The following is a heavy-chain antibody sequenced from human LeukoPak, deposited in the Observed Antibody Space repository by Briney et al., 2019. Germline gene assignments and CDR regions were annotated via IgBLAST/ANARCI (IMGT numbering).Heavy chain of an antibody. Sequence: EASVKVSCKAFGYTFTSNYMHWVRQAPGQGLEWMGWISAYNGNTNYAQKLQGRVTMTTDTSTSTAYMELRSLRSDDTAVYYCARVSQQWLVQDAFDIWGQGTLVTVSS. CDR1: GYTFTSNY. D-gene: IGHD6-19*01. V-gene: IGHV1-18*04. CDR3: ARVSQQWLVQDAFDI. CDR2: ISAYNGNT. J-gene: IGHJ4*02.